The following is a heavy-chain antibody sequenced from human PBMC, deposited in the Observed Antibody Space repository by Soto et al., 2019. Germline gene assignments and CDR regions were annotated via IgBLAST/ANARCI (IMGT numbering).Heavy chain of an antibody. Sequence: PSETLSLTCTVSGCSLSSYYWNWIRQPPGKGLERIGYIYYTGSTNYNPPLKSRVTISVHTSKKQFSLQLSSVTAADTAVYYCARQRPFSAPFYFEYWGQGTLVTVSS. V-gene: IGHV4-59*08. D-gene: IGHD6-6*01. CDR3: ARQRPFSAPFYFEY. J-gene: IGHJ4*02. CDR1: GCSLSSYY. CDR2: IYYTGST.